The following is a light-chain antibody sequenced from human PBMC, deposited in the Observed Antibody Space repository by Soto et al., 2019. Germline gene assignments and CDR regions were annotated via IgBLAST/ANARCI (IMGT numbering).Light chain of an antibody. J-gene: IGKJ2*01. Sequence: DNELTQSPCTLSLSPGDRATLSCRASQSVSSSYLTWYQQKPGQAPRLLIYGASSRATDIPDRFSGSGSGKDFTITISRLEPEDFAVYYCQQYDSSPVTFGQGTKLEIK. CDR1: QSVSSSY. CDR2: GAS. CDR3: QQYDSSPVT. V-gene: IGKV3-20*01.